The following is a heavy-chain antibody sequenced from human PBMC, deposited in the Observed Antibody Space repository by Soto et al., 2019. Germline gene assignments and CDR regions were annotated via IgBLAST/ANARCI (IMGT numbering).Heavy chain of an antibody. Sequence: VESQSLCCAASGGTFRNAGMSWVRPAPGKGLEWVGRIKSKTDGGTTDYAAPVKGRFTISRDDSKNTLYLQMNSLKTEDTAVYYCTTDRTPGYFDYWGQGTLVTVSS. D-gene: IGHD3-10*01. CDR2: IKSKTDGGTT. CDR3: TTDRTPGYFDY. V-gene: IGHV3-15*01. CDR1: GGTFRNAG. J-gene: IGHJ4*02.